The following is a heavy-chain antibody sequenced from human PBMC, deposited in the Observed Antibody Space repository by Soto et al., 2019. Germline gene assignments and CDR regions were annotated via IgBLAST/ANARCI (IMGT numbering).Heavy chain of an antibody. Sequence: ASVKVSCKASGGTFSSYAISWVRQAPGQGLEWMGGIIPIFGTANYAQKFQGRVTITADESTSTAYMELSSLRSEDTAAYYCARMYYYDSTGYSGWGQETLVTVS. CDR3: ARMYYYDSTGYSG. J-gene: IGHJ4*02. CDR2: IIPIFGTA. V-gene: IGHV1-69*13. CDR1: GGTFSSYA. D-gene: IGHD3-22*01.